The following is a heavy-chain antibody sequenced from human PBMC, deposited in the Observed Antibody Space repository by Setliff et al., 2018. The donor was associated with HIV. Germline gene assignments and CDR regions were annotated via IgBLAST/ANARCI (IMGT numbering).Heavy chain of an antibody. D-gene: IGHD3-16*02. CDR3: ARETYDYVWGTYRYRPRHFDY. J-gene: IGHJ4*02. CDR1: GYTFTNYA. V-gene: IGHV1-3*04. CDR2: INTATGDT. Sequence: ASVKVSCKTSGYTFTNYAMHWVRQAPGQSLEWMGWINTATGDTKYSERFRDRITIFRDTSANTAYVDLGSLRSEDTAVYYCARETYDYVWGTYRYRPRHFDYWGQGTLVTVSS.